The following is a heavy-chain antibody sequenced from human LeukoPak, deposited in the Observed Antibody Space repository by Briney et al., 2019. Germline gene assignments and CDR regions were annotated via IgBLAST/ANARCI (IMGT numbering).Heavy chain of an antibody. CDR2: ISGSGGST. D-gene: IGHD2-2*01. V-gene: IGHV3-23*01. J-gene: IGHJ4*02. Sequence: GGSLRLSCAASGFTFSSYAMSWVRQAPGKGLEWVSAISGSGGSTYYADSVKGRFTISRDNSKNTLYLQMNSLRAEDTAVYYCAKARSGSSASCYNYWGQGTLVTVSS. CDR3: AKARSGSSASCYNY. CDR1: GFTFSSYA.